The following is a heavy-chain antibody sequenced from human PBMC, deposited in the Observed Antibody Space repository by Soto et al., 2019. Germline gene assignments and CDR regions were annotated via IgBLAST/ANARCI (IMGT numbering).Heavy chain of an antibody. CDR3: ARHSNEYRKSLDY. CDR2: IYYSGSS. V-gene: IGHV4-59*08. D-gene: IGHD1-1*01. Sequence: SDTLSLTCTVSGNSISRYYWSWIRQPPGKGLEWIAYIYYSGSSNSNHSLKSRVTISVDTSKNQFSLKLSSVTAADTAVYYCARHSNEYRKSLDYWGQGTLVTVSS. J-gene: IGHJ4*02. CDR1: GNSISRYY.